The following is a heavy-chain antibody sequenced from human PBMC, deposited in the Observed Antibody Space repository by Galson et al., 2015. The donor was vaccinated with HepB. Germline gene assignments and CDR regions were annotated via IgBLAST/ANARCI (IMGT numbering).Heavy chain of an antibody. CDR1: GFSLRHYW. CDR2: SNGDGTKT. Sequence: SLRLSCAASGFSLRHYWMQWVRQAPGKEPLWVSRSNGDGTKTNYADSVKGRFTISRDNAKNTLLLQMNSLRVDDTAMYYCVRVPYCGADCYSGDYFDIWGQGTVVTVSS. D-gene: IGHD2-21*02. J-gene: IGHJ3*02. CDR3: VRVPYCGADCYSGDYFDI. V-gene: IGHV3-74*01.